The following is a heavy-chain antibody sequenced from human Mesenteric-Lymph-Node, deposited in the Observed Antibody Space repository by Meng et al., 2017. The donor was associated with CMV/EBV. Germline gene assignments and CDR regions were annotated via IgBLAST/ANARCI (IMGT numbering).Heavy chain of an antibody. CDR1: GFTFSSYA. D-gene: IGHD3-3*01. CDR3: ARRQGTRPTTHGVDHAFDI. CDR2: ISYDGSNK. Sequence: GESLKISCAASGFTFSSYAMHWVRQAPGKGLEWVAVISYDGSNKYYADSVKGRFTISRDNSKNTLYLQMNSLRADDTAVYYCARRQGTRPTTHGVDHAFDIWGQGTMVTVSS. V-gene: IGHV3-30*04. J-gene: IGHJ3*02.